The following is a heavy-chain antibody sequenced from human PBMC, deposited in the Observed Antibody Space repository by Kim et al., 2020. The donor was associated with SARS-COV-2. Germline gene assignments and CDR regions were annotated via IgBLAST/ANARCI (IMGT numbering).Heavy chain of an antibody. CDR3: AKDGQYSSGWYSRRNYFDY. D-gene: IGHD6-19*01. V-gene: IGHV3-43*02. Sequence: GGSLRLSCAASGFTFDDYAMHWVRQAPGKGLEWVSLISGDGGSTYYADSVKGRFTISRDNSKNSLYLQMNSLRTEDTALYYCAKDGQYSSGWYSRRNYFDYWGQATLVTVSS. CDR2: ISGDGGST. J-gene: IGHJ4*02. CDR1: GFTFDDYA.